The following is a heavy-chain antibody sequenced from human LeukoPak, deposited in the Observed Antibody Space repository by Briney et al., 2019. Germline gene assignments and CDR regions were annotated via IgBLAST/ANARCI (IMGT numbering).Heavy chain of an antibody. CDR3: ARARSLMITSAFNWFDP. CDR2: IIPIFGTA. V-gene: IGHV1-69*13. Sequence: SVKVSCKASGSAFSSYAISWVRQAPGQGLEWMGGIIPIFGTANYAQKFQGRVTITADESTSTAYMELSSPRSEDTAVYYCARARSLMITSAFNWFDPWGQGTLVTVSS. D-gene: IGHD3-16*01. CDR1: GSAFSSYA. J-gene: IGHJ5*02.